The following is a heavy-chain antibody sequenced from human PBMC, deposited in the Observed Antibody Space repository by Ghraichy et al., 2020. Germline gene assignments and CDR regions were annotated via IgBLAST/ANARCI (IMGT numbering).Heavy chain of an antibody. V-gene: IGHV3-23*01. CDR1: GFTFSSYA. D-gene: IGHD2-8*01. CDR3: AKDHGLFDY. Sequence: GESLNISCAASGFTFSSYAMSWVRQAPGKGLEWVSAISGSGGSTYYADSVKGRFTISRDNSKNTLYLQMNSLRAEDTAVYYCAKDHGLFDYWGQGTLVTVSS. J-gene: IGHJ4*02. CDR2: ISGSGGST.